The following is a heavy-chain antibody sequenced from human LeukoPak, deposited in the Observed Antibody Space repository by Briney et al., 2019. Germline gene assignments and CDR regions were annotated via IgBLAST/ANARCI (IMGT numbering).Heavy chain of an antibody. Sequence: ASVKVSCKASGYTFTGYYMHWVRQAPGQGLEWRGWINPNSGGTNYAQKFQGRVTMTRDTSISTAYMELSRLRSDDTAVYYCAREERIASNDLLRYFDWVSPGAFDIWGQGTMVTVSS. J-gene: IGHJ3*02. D-gene: IGHD3-9*01. CDR1: GYTFTGYY. V-gene: IGHV1-2*02. CDR2: INPNSGGT. CDR3: AREERIASNDLLRYFDWVSPGAFDI.